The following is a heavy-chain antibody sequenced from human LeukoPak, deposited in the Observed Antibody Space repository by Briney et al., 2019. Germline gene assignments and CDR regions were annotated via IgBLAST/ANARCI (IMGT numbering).Heavy chain of an antibody. D-gene: IGHD3-9*01. V-gene: IGHV3-21*01. CDR2: ISSNSNYI. CDR1: GFTFSSYS. CDR3: ARERYFDWLLGGHFDY. J-gene: IGHJ4*02. Sequence: GGSLRLSCAASGFTFSSYSMNWVRQAPGKGLEWVSSISSNSNYIYYADSVKGRFTISRDNSKNTLYLQMNSLRAEDTAVYYCARERYFDWLLGGHFDYWGQGTLVTVSS.